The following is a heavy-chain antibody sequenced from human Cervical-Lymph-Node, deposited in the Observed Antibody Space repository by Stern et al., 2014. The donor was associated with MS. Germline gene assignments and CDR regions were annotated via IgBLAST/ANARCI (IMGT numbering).Heavy chain of an antibody. CDR3: ARAGVVEAATTRAYFDY. CDR2: FNPNNGVT. Sequence: QVQLMQSGGEVKKPGASVKVSCKASGYIFTDNYIHWIRQAPGQGLEWMGRFNPNNGVTKYAQKFQGRVTMTRDTSINTAYMELTGLRSDDTAVYYCARAGVVEAATTRAYFDYWGQGVLVTVSS. CDR1: GYIFTDNY. V-gene: IGHV1-2*06. J-gene: IGHJ4*02. D-gene: IGHD2-15*01.